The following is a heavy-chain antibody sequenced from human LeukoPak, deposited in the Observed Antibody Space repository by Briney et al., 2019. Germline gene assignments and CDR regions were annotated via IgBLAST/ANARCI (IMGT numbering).Heavy chain of an antibody. D-gene: IGHD2-15*01. Sequence: ASVKVSCKASGYTFTSYYMHWVRQAPEQGLEWMGIINPSGGSTSYAQKFQGRVTMTRDMSTSTVYMELSSLRSEDTAVYYCARGYCSGGSCYLNWFDPWGQGTLVTVSS. CDR3: ARGYCSGGSCYLNWFDP. CDR2: INPSGGST. J-gene: IGHJ5*02. V-gene: IGHV1-46*01. CDR1: GYTFTSYY.